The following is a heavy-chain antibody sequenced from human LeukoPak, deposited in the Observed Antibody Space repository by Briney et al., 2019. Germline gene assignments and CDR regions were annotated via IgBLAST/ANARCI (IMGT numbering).Heavy chain of an antibody. J-gene: IGHJ4*02. D-gene: IGHD3-22*01. CDR2: ISGSGGST. CDR1: GFTFSSYA. V-gene: IGHV3-23*01. Sequence: GGSLRLSCAASGFTFSSYAMSWVRQAQGKGLEWVSAISGSGGSTYYADSVKGRFTISRDNSKNTLYLQMNSMRAEDTAVYYCAKAHYDSSGYYYAFDYWGQGTLVTVSS. CDR3: AKAHYDSSGYYYAFDY.